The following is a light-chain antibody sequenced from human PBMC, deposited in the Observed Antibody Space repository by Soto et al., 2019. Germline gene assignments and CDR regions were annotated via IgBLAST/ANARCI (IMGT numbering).Light chain of an antibody. CDR3: SSYTSSSTVV. J-gene: IGLJ3*02. CDR2: DVT. Sequence: QSVLTQPASVSGSPGQSITISCTGTSSDVGGYNSVSWYQQHPGKAPKLMIYDVTNRPSGVSNRFSGSKSGYTASLTISGLQAEDDADYYCSSYTSSSTVVFGGGTKVTVL. V-gene: IGLV2-14*01. CDR1: SSDVGGYNS.